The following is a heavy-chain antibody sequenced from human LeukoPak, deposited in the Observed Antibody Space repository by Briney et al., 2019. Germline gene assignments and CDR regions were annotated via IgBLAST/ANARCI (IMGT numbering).Heavy chain of an antibody. V-gene: IGHV1-24*01. D-gene: IGHD3-22*01. J-gene: IGHJ4*02. CDR1: GYTLTELS. Sequence: GASAKVSCKVSGYTLTELSMHWVRQAPGKGLEWMGGFDPEDGETIYAQKFQGGVTMTEDTSTDTAYMELSSLRSEDTAVYYCAGSITMIVVVSSEFDYWGQGTLVTVSS. CDR2: FDPEDGET. CDR3: AGSITMIVVVSSEFDY.